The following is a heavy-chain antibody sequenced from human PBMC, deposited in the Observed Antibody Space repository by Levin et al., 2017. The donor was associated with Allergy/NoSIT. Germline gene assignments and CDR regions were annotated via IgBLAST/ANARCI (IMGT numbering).Heavy chain of an antibody. Sequence: GESLKISCKGSGYSLTSYWIGWVRQMPGKGLEWMGIIYPGDSDTRYSPSFQGQVTISADKSISTAYLQWSSLKASDTAMYYCARAKGGDIVVVPAANSYYYGMDVWGQGTTVTVSS. D-gene: IGHD2-2*01. CDR3: ARAKGGDIVVVPAANSYYYGMDV. J-gene: IGHJ6*02. CDR2: IYPGDSDT. V-gene: IGHV5-51*01. CDR1: GYSLTSYW.